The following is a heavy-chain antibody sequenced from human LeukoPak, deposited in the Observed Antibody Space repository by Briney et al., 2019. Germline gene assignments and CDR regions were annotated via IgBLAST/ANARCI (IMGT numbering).Heavy chain of an antibody. Sequence: GASVKVSCKASGYTFNTYGITWVRQAPGQGLEWMGWISGYNGKTKYAQKLQDRVTMTTDTSTTTAYMELRSLTSDDTAVYYCATAARRDSTYYHYGAFDIWGQGTMVTVSS. CDR2: ISGYNGKT. D-gene: IGHD2/OR15-2a*01. V-gene: IGHV1-18*01. CDR1: GYTFNTYG. CDR3: ATAARRDSTYYHYGAFDI. J-gene: IGHJ3*02.